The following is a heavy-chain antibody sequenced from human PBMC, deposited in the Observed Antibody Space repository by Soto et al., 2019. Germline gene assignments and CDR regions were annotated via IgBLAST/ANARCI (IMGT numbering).Heavy chain of an antibody. CDR1: GFTFSSYG. V-gene: IGHV3-30*18. J-gene: IGHJ4*02. D-gene: IGHD6-19*01. CDR3: AKGSAEWLAYFDS. Sequence: GGSLRLSCAASGFTFSSYGMHWVRQAPGKGLEWVAVISYDGSNKYYADSVKGRFTISRDNSKNTMYLQMNSLRAEYMALYYCAKGSAEWLAYFDSWGQGTLVTVSS. CDR2: ISYDGSNK.